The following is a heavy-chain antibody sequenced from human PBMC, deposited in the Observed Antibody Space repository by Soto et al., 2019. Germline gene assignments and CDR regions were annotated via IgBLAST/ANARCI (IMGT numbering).Heavy chain of an antibody. D-gene: IGHD3-22*01. CDR3: ARGYYYDSSGYYQNAFDI. CDR2: ISAYNGNT. J-gene: IGHJ3*02. CDR1: GYTFTSYG. Sequence: ASVKVSCKASGYTFTSYGIGWVRQAPGQGLEWMGWISAYNGNTNYAQKLQGRVTMTTDTSTSTAYMELRSLRSDDTAVYYCARGYYYDSSGYYQNAFDIWGQGTMVTVSS. V-gene: IGHV1-18*04.